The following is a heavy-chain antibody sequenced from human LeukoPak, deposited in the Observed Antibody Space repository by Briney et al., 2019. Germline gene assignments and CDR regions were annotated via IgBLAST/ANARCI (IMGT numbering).Heavy chain of an antibody. V-gene: IGHV4-34*01. CDR3: ARAKSTMVRGVHYYGMDV. Sequence: SETLSLTCAVYGGSFSGYYWSWIRQPPGKGLEWIGEINHSGSTNYNPSLKGRVTISVGTSKNQFSLKLSSVTAADTAVYYCARAKSTMVRGVHYYGMDVWGQGTTVTVSS. CDR2: INHSGST. J-gene: IGHJ6*02. D-gene: IGHD3-10*01. CDR1: GGSFSGYY.